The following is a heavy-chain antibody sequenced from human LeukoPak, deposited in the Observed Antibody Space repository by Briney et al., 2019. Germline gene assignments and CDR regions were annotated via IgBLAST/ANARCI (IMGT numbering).Heavy chain of an antibody. J-gene: IGHJ4*02. D-gene: IGHD3-9*01. Sequence: GGSLRLSCAAAGFTFSSYSMNWVRQAPGKGLEGVSSISSSSLYIYYADSVKGRFTISRDNAKNSLYLQMNSLRAEDTAVYYCARAAQAYFDWLSPFDYWGQGTLVTVSS. V-gene: IGHV3-21*04. CDR2: ISSSSLYI. CDR3: ARAAQAYFDWLSPFDY. CDR1: GFTFSSYS.